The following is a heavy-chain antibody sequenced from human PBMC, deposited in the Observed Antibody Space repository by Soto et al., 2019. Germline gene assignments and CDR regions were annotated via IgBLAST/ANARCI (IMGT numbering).Heavy chain of an antibody. CDR3: ARGPVVVAATPNAFDI. Sequence: ASVKVSCKASGYTFTGYYMHWVRQATGQGLEWMGWMNPNSGNTGYAQKFQGRVTMTRNTSISTAYMELSSLRSEDTAVYYCARGPVVVAATPNAFDIWGQGTMVTVSS. D-gene: IGHD2-15*01. J-gene: IGHJ3*02. CDR2: MNPNSGNT. CDR1: GYTFTGYY. V-gene: IGHV1-8*02.